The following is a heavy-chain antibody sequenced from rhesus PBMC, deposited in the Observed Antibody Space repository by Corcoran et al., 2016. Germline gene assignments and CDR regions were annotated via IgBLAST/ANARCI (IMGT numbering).Heavy chain of an antibody. CDR1: GGSVSSNY. J-gene: IGHJ5-2*02. CDR2: ISGRGGGA. Sequence: QVQLQESGPGLVKPSETLSLTCAVSGGSVSSNYWSWIRQSPGKGLEWIGRISGRGGGADNNPSLKSRVTRSTETSKNQFSLRLTSGTAADTALYFCATLVGVPGSLDVWGRGVLVTVSS. D-gene: IGHD2-39*01. V-gene: IGHV4-173*01. CDR3: ATLVGVPGSLDV.